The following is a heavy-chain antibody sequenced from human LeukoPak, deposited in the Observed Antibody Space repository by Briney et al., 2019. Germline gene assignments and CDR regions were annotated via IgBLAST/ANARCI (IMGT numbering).Heavy chain of an antibody. D-gene: IGHD4-17*01. V-gene: IGHV4-30-4*08. CDR2: IYYSGST. CDR3: ARLGGATVTTHNFDY. J-gene: IGHJ4*02. CDR1: GGSISSGDYY. Sequence: TLSLTCTVSGGSISSGDYYWSWIRQPPGKGLEWIGYIYYSGSTYYNPSLKSRVTISVDTSKNQFSLKLSPVTAADTVVYYCARLGGATVTTHNFDYWGQGTLVTVSS.